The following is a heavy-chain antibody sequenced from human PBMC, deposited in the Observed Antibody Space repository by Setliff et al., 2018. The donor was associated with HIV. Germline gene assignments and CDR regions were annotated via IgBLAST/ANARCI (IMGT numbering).Heavy chain of an antibody. CDR3: ARDVLGYDSTGRFDL. V-gene: IGHV4-31*03. CDR1: GGSISSGGYY. CDR2: IYYSGSSGST. Sequence: TSETLSLTCTVSGGSISSGGYYWSWIRQHPGKGLEWIGHIYYSGSSGSTYYNPSLKSRVTISVDTSKNQFSLKLTSVTAADTAVYYCARDVLGYDSTGRFDLWGRGTLVTV. D-gene: IGHD3-22*01. J-gene: IGHJ2*01.